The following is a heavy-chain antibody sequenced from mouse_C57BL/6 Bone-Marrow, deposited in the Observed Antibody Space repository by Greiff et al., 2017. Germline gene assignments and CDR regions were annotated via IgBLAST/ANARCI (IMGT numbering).Heavy chain of an antibody. V-gene: IGHV7-3*01. CDR3: ARYRTGFDY. CDR1: GFTFTDYY. CDR2: IRNKANGYTT. J-gene: IGHJ2*01. Sequence: EVKLMESGGGLVQPGGSLSLSCAASGFTFTDYYMSWVRQPPGKALAWLGFIRNKANGYTTEYSASVKGRFTISRDNSQSILYLQMNALRAEDSATYYCARYRTGFDYWGQGTTLTVSS. D-gene: IGHD4-1*01.